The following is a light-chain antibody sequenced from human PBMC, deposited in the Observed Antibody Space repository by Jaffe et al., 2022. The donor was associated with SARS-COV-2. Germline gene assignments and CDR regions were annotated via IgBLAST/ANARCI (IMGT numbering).Light chain of an antibody. CDR1: SSDVGGHNF. V-gene: IGLV2-14*01. Sequence: ALTQPASVSGSPGQSIAISCTGASSDVGGHNFVAWYQQHPGKVPKLLIYEVTNRPSGVSDRFSGSKSGNTASLTISGLQPEDEADYYCASYTSSTTLVFGGGTKLTVL. CDR2: EVT. CDR3: ASYTSSTTLV. J-gene: IGLJ2*01.